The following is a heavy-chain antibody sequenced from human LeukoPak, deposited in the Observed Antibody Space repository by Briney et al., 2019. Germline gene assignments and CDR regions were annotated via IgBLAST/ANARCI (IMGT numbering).Heavy chain of an antibody. CDR2: ISGSGGST. D-gene: IGHD5-18*01. CDR1: GFTFSSYS. J-gene: IGHJ6*03. Sequence: GGSLRLSCAASGFTFSSYSMNWVRQAPGKGLEWVSAISGSGGSTYYADSVKGRFTISRDNSKNTLYLHMSSLRAEDTAVYYCACTAYYYYYLDVWGKGTTVTVSS. CDR3: ACTAYYYYYLDV. V-gene: IGHV3-23*01.